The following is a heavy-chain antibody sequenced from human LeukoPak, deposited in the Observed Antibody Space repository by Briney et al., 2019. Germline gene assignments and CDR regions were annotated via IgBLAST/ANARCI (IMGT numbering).Heavy chain of an antibody. CDR3: ARMWGSSWSYFDY. CDR2: ISSGSTTI. Sequence: GGSLRLSCTASGFTFSSYSMNWVRQAPGKGLEWVSYISSGSTTIYYADSVKGRFTISRDNAKNSLYLQMSSLRAEDTAVYFCARMWGSSWSYFDYWGQGTLVTVSS. V-gene: IGHV3-48*04. J-gene: IGHJ4*02. CDR1: GFTFSSYS. D-gene: IGHD6-13*01.